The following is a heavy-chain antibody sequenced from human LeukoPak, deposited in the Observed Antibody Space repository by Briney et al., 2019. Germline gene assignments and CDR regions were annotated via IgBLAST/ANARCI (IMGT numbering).Heavy chain of an antibody. CDR2: MNPNSGNT. CDR1: GYTFTSYD. V-gene: IGHV1-8*03. J-gene: IGHJ4*02. Sequence: GASVKVSCKASGYTFTSYDINWVRQATGQGLEWMGWMNPNSGNTGYAQKFQGRVTITRNTSISTAYMELSSLRSEDTAVNYCASAAYYYDSSGSFLDYWGQGTLVTVSS. CDR3: ASAAYYYDSSGSFLDY. D-gene: IGHD3-22*01.